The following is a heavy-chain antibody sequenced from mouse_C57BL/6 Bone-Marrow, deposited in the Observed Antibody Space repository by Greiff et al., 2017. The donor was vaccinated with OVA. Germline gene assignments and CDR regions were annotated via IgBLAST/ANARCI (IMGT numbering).Heavy chain of an antibody. J-gene: IGHJ2*01. D-gene: IGHD2-4*01. CDR3: AREGSLSMRLRRGYYLDY. CDR1: GFTFSDYY. V-gene: IGHV5-16*01. CDR2: INYDGSST. Sequence: EVQVVESEGGLVQPGSSMKLSCTASGFTFSDYYMAWVRQVPEKGLEWVANINYDGSSTYYLDSLKSRFIISRAHATNILYLQMSSLKSEDTATDYCAREGSLSMRLRRGYYLDYWGQGTTLTVSS.